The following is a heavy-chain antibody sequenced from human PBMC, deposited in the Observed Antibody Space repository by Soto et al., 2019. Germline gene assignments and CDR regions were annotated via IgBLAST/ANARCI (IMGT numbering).Heavy chain of an antibody. Sequence: LRLSCAASGFTFSSYAMHWVRQAPGKGLEWVAVISYDGSNKYYADSVKGRFTISRDNSKNTLYLQMNSLRAEDTAVYYCARERGLWGMGDSSGYYFFGDFDYWGQGTLVTVSS. CDR1: GFTFSSYA. V-gene: IGHV3-30-3*01. CDR3: ARERGLWGMGDSSGYYFFGDFDY. J-gene: IGHJ4*02. CDR2: ISYDGSNK. D-gene: IGHD3-22*01.